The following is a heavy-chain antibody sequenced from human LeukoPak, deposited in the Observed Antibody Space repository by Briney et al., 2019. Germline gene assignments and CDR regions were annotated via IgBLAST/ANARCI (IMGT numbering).Heavy chain of an antibody. J-gene: IGHJ4*02. D-gene: IGHD3-22*01. CDR1: GGSISSHY. CDR3: ARVQISYYYDSSGYYHFDY. V-gene: IGHV4-59*11. CDR2: TYYCGST. Sequence: KPSEILSLTCTVSGGSISSHYWSWIRQPPGKGLEWIGYTYYCGSTNYSPSLKSRVTISVDTSKNQFSLKLSSVTAADTAVYYCARVQISYYYDSSGYYHFDYWGQGTLVTVSS.